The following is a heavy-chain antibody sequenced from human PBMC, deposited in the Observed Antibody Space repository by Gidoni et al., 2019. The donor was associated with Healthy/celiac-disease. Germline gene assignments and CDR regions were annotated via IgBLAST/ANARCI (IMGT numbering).Heavy chain of an antibody. V-gene: IGHV1-46*03. CDR2: INPSGGST. D-gene: IGHD6-19*01. CDR1: GYTFTSYY. J-gene: IGHJ5*02. Sequence: QVQLVQSGAEVKKPGASVKVSCKASGYTFTSYYMHWVRQAPGQGLEWMGIINPSGGSTSYAQKFQGRVTMTRDTSTSTVYMELSSLRSEDTAVYYCARDRLAGTPGDWFDPWGQGTLVTVSS. CDR3: ARDRLAGTPGDWFDP.